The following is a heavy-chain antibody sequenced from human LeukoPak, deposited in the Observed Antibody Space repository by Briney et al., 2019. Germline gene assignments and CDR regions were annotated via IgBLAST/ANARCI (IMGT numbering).Heavy chain of an antibody. Sequence: GGSLRLSCAASGFTFSRYSMNWVRQAPGKGLEWVSYISSSSRTIHYADSVKGRFTISRDNAKNSLYLQMNSLRAEDTAVYYCARVRSRRVRAGYSSSWYQARGAFDIWGQGTMVTVSS. V-gene: IGHV3-48*01. CDR2: ISSSSRTI. CDR1: GFTFSRYS. CDR3: ARVRSRRVRAGYSSSWYQARGAFDI. J-gene: IGHJ3*02. D-gene: IGHD6-13*01.